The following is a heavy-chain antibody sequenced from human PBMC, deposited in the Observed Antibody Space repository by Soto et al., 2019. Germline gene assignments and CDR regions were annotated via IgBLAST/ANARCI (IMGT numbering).Heavy chain of an antibody. Sequence: GAAVKVSCKACGCNFNTFDIYWVRQATGHGLEWMGWMNPNSGNTGYAQELRGRVTMTRNTSNTTAYMELTSLTSDDTGVYYCAGGNFRYWGQGTLVTVSS. CDR3: AGGNFRY. J-gene: IGHJ4*02. V-gene: IGHV1-8*02. CDR1: GCNFNTFD. CDR2: MNPNSGNT.